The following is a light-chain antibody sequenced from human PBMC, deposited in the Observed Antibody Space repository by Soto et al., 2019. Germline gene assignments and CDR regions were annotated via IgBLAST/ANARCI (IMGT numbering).Light chain of an antibody. V-gene: IGKV3-20*01. CDR3: QQYGKSPQIT. J-gene: IGKJ5*01. CDR2: GAS. CDR1: QSVSSSY. Sequence: EIVLTQSPGTLSLSPGERATLSCRASQSVSSSYLAWYQQKPGQAPRLLIYGASTRATGIPDRFGGSGSGTDFSLTISRLEPEDFAVYYCQQYGKSPQITFGQGTRLENK.